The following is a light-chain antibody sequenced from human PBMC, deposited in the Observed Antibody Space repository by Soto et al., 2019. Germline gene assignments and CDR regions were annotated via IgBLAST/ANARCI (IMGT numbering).Light chain of an antibody. V-gene: IGLV2-8*01. CDR2: EVS. CDR1: SRDVGGYSY. Sequence: ALAQPPPASRFPWQSITHSRPWNSRDVGGYSYVSWYQQHPGKAPKLMIYEVSKRPSVVPDRFSGSKYGNTASLTVSGLQAEDEADYYCSSYAGSNFLFGGGTKVTVL. J-gene: IGLJ2*01. CDR3: SSYAGSNFL.